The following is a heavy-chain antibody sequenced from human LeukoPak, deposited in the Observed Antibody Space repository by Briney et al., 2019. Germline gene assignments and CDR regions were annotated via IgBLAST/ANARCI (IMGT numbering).Heavy chain of an antibody. CDR3: ARVWSPDYAILTGYYSYFDY. D-gene: IGHD3-9*01. CDR2: ISSSSSYI. V-gene: IGHV3-21*01. J-gene: IGHJ4*02. Sequence: GGSLRLSCAASGFTFSSYSMNWVRQAPGKGLEWVSSISSSSSYIYYADSVKGRFTISRDNAKNSLYLQMNSLRAEDTAAYYCARVWSPDYAILTGYYSYFDYWGQGTLVTVSS. CDR1: GFTFSSYS.